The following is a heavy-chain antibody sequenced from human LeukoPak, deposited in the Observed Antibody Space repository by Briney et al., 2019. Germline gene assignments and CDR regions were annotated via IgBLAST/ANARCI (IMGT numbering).Heavy chain of an antibody. CDR1: GGSISSYY. CDR3: GRPRMGSGGKSGFDY. V-gene: IGHV4-59*01. Sequence: SETLSLTCSVSGGSISSYYWNWIRQPPGKGLEWIGYVYYTGTTNYNPSLKSRLSISVDTSRNQFSLKLSSVTAADTAVYYCGRPRMGSGGKSGFDYWGQGTLVTVSS. CDR2: VYYTGTT. J-gene: IGHJ4*02. D-gene: IGHD6-19*01.